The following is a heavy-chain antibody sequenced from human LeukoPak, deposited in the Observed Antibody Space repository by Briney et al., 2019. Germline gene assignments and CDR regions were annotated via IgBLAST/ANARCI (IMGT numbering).Heavy chain of an antibody. CDR3: VRAAIRVDFVDS. Sequence: PGGSLRLPCAASGFLFGGHAMMWVRQAPGKGLECVSPISSSATYINYADSVKGRFTISRDNAKNSLFLDMNSLRVEDAAVYYCVRAAIRVDFVDSWGQGTLVTVSS. CDR1: GFLFGGHA. V-gene: IGHV3-21*01. J-gene: IGHJ4*02. D-gene: IGHD2-2*01. CDR2: ISSSATYI.